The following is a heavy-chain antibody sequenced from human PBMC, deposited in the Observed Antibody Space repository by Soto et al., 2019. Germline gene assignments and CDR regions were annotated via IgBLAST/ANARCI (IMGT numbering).Heavy chain of an antibody. CDR3: AMGGYDILTGYYPYYFDYSNVDY. V-gene: IGHV3-23*01. CDR1: GFTFSSYA. J-gene: IGHJ4*02. Sequence: GGSLRLSCAASGFTFSSYAMSWVRQAPGKGLEWVSAISGSGGSTYYADSVKGRFTISRDNSKNTLYLQMNSLRAEDTAVYYCAMGGYDILTGYYPYYFDYSNVDYWGQGTLVTVSS. CDR2: ISGSGGST. D-gene: IGHD3-9*01.